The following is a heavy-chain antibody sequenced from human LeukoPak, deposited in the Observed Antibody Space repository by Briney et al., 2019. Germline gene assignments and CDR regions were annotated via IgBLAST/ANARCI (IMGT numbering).Heavy chain of an antibody. CDR2: VYYSGST. CDR1: GSSISSGGEY. V-gene: IGHV4-31*03. J-gene: IGHJ3*01. Sequence: PSQTLSLTCTVSGSSISSGGEYWSWLRHLPGKGLEWIGYVYYSGSTYYNPSLECRITMSVDTTENQFSLKLTSVTAADTAVYYCAREKTAYYYDRSGFPEGAFDVWGQGTMVTVSS. D-gene: IGHD3-22*01. CDR3: AREKTAYYYDRSGFPEGAFDV.